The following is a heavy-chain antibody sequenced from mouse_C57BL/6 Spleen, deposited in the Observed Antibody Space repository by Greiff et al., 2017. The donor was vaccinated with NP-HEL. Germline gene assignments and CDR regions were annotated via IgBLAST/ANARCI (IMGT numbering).Heavy chain of an antibody. J-gene: IGHJ2*01. V-gene: IGHV6-6*01. CDR3: TRSCCGDYYGSHFDY. CDR1: GFTFSDAW. CDR2: IRNKANNHAT. Sequence: EVKVEESGGGLVQPGGSMKLSCAASGFTFSDAWMDWVRQSPEKGLEWVAEIRNKANNHATYYAESVKGRFTISRDDSKSSVYLQMNSLRAEDTGIYYCTRSCCGDYYGSHFDYWGQGTTLTVSS. D-gene: IGHD1-1*01.